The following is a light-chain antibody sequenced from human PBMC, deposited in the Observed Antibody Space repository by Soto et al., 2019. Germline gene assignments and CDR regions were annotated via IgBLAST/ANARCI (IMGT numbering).Light chain of an antibody. Sequence: DIQMTQSPSTLSASVGDRVTITCRASQSISSWLAWYQQKPGKAPKLLIYTASSLESGVPSRFSGSGSGTEFTLTISSLQHDDFATYYCHQYTIYPCTFGQGTKVEIK. V-gene: IGKV1-5*03. CDR3: HQYTIYPCT. CDR1: QSISSW. CDR2: TAS. J-gene: IGKJ1*01.